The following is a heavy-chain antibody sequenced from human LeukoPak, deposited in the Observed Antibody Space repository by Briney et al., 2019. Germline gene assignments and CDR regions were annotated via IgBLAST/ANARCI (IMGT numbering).Heavy chain of an antibody. Sequence: SETLSLTCTVSGGSISGSNYICVWIRQPPGKGLEWIGTIYYSGNTYYSPSLMSRVTISVDTSKNQFSLNLDSVTAADTAVYYCARRAATGRFDPWGQGTLVTVSS. J-gene: IGHJ5*02. V-gene: IGHV4-39*01. D-gene: IGHD6-25*01. CDR2: IYYSGNT. CDR1: GGSISGSNYI. CDR3: ARRAATGRFDP.